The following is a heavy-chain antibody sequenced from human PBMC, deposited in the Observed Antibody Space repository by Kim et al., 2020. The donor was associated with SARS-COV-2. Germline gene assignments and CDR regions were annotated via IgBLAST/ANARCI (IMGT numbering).Heavy chain of an antibody. CDR3: ARGGGSPGRYYLDY. Sequence: SETLSLTCTVSGGSISSYYWSWIRQPPGKGLEWIGYIYYSGNTNYNPALKSRVTMSVDTSKNQFSLKLSSVTAADTAVYYCARGGGSPGRYYLDYWGQGTPVTVSS. CDR2: IYYSGNT. CDR1: GGSISSYY. V-gene: IGHV4-59*01. D-gene: IGHD2-15*01. J-gene: IGHJ4*02.